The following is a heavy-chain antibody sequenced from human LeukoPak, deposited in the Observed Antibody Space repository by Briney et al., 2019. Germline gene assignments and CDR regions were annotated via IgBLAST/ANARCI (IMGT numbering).Heavy chain of an antibody. V-gene: IGHV5-51*01. Sequence: EWMGIIYPGDSDTRYSPSFQGQVTISADKSISTAYLQWSSLKASDTAMYYCARLGCDYVWGSYRSARYWGQGTLVTVSS. CDR2: IYPGDSDT. J-gene: IGHJ4*02. D-gene: IGHD3-16*02. CDR3: ARLGCDYVWGSYRSARY.